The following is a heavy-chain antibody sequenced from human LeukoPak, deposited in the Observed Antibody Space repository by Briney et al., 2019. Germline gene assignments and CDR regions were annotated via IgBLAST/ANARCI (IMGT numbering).Heavy chain of an antibody. V-gene: IGHV1-2*06. CDR3: ARGSDYGDSPGLN. Sequence: ASVKVSCKASGYTFTGYYMHWVRQAPGQGLEWMGRINPNSGGANYAQEFQGRVAMTRDMSISTAYMELSRLGSDDTAVYYCARGSDYGDSPGLNWGQGTLVTVSS. CDR2: INPNSGGA. CDR1: GYTFTGYY. D-gene: IGHD4-17*01. J-gene: IGHJ4*02.